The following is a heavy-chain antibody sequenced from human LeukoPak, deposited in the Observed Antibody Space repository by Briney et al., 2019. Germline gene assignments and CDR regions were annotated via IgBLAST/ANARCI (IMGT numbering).Heavy chain of an antibody. V-gene: IGHV3-23*01. Sequence: GGSLRLSCAASGFTFSSYAMSWVRQAPGKGLEWVSAISGSGGSTYYADSVKGRFTISRDNAKNSLYLQMNSLRAEDTAVYYCARDPCSGGSCYPPKIDYWGQGTLVTVSS. D-gene: IGHD2-15*01. CDR2: ISGSGGST. J-gene: IGHJ4*02. CDR3: ARDPCSGGSCYPPKIDY. CDR1: GFTFSSYA.